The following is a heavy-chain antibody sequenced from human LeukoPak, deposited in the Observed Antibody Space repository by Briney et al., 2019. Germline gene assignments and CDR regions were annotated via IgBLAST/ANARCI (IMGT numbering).Heavy chain of an antibody. V-gene: IGHV3-23*01. J-gene: IGHJ4*02. Sequence: SGGSLRLSCAASGFTFSSYAMSWVRQAPGKGLEWVSAISGSGGSTYYADSVKGRFTISRGNSKNTLYLQMNSLRAEDTAVYYCAKESLLWFGELSVRDYWGQGTLVTVSS. CDR1: GFTFSSYA. D-gene: IGHD3-10*01. CDR2: ISGSGGST. CDR3: AKESLLWFGELSVRDY.